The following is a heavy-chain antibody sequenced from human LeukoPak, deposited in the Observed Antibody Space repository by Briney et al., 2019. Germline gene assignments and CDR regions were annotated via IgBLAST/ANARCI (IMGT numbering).Heavy chain of an antibody. D-gene: IGHD4-17*01. CDR1: GGSIRDYY. V-gene: IGHV4-59*01. CDR2: IYYSGST. Sequence: PSETLSLTCTVSGGSIRDYYWSWIRQSPGKGLEWIGYIYYSGSTNYRPSLKNRVTILVDTSKNQFSLKLISVTAADTAVYFCARASYGAPFYMDVWGKGTTVIISS. CDR3: ARASYGAPFYMDV. J-gene: IGHJ6*03.